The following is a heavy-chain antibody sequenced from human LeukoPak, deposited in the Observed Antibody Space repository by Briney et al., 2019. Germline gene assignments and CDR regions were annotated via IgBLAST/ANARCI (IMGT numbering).Heavy chain of an antibody. CDR2: IASGSGTI. CDR1: GFTFSSYT. J-gene: IGHJ4*02. CDR3: AKEWIPGGSYSDY. V-gene: IGHV3-48*01. Sequence: GGSLRLSCAASGFTFSSYTMNWVRQAPGKGLEWVSYIASGSGTIYYADSVKGRFTISRDNSKNTLYLQMNSLRAEDTAVYYCAKEWIPGGSYSDYWGQGTLVTVSS. D-gene: IGHD1-26*01.